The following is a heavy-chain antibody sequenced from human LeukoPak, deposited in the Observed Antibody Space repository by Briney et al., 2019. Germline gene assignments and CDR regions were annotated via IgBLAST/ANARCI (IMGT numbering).Heavy chain of an antibody. D-gene: IGHD4-17*01. Sequence: SETLSLTCAVSGGSISSGGYSWSWIRQPPGKRLEWIGYIYYSGSTYYNPSLKSRVTISVNTSKNQFSLKLSSVTAADTAVYYCASAYYGDFHYWGQGALVTVSS. V-gene: IGHV4-30-4*07. J-gene: IGHJ4*02. CDR2: IYYSGST. CDR3: ASAYYGDFHY. CDR1: GGSISSGGYS.